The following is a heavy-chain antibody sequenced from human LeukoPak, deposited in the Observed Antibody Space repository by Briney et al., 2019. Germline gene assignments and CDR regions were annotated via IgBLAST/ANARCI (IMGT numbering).Heavy chain of an antibody. CDR3: ASDLDPSPFDH. J-gene: IGHJ4*02. CDR1: GFTFSSYW. CDR2: INSGGSHT. V-gene: IGHV3-74*01. Sequence: GGSLRLSCAASGFTFSSYWMHWVRQAPGKGLVWVSRINSGGSHTNYAGSVKGRFTISRDNAKNTLYLQMNSLRVEDTAVYYCASDLDPSPFDHWGQGTLVTVSS.